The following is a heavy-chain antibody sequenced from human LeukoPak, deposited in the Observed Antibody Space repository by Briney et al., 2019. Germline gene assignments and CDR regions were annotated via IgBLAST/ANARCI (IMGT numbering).Heavy chain of an antibody. V-gene: IGHV3-7*01. J-gene: IGHJ4*02. CDR1: GFTFSSYW. Sequence: GSLRLSCAASGFTFSSYWMSWVRQAPGKGLEWVANIKQDGSEKYYVDSVKGRFTISRDNAKNSLYLQMNSLRAEDTAVYYCARTHSSSWGITDYWGQGTLVTVSS. CDR3: ARTHSSSWGITDY. D-gene: IGHD3-22*01. CDR2: IKQDGSEK.